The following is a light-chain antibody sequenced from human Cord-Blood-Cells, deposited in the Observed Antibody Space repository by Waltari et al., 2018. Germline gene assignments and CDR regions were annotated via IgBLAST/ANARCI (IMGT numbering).Light chain of an antibody. CDR2: DVS. Sequence: QSALTQPASASGPPGHASTLSRTGTISDAGGYNYVSWYQQHPGKAPKPMIYDVSNRPSGVSNRFSGSKSGNTASLTISGLQAEDEADYYCSSYTSSSTLVFGGGTKLTVL. J-gene: IGLJ2*01. CDR3: SSYTSSSTLV. V-gene: IGLV2-14*01. CDR1: ISDAGGYNY.